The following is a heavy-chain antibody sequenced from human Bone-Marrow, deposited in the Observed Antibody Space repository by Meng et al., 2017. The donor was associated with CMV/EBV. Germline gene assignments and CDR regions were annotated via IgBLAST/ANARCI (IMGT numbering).Heavy chain of an antibody. D-gene: IGHD3-16*01. CDR1: GGTFSTYS. Sequence: SVKVSCKASGGTFSTYSITWVRQAPGQGLEWVGGTIPMYGTANYAQKFQGRLILTTDTSTNTAYMELRSLKSDDTAVYYCAKLGRVGSSPQYNWFDSWGQGTLVTVSS. CDR3: AKLGRVGSSPQYNWFDS. J-gene: IGHJ5*01. V-gene: IGHV1-69*05. CDR2: TIPMYGTA.